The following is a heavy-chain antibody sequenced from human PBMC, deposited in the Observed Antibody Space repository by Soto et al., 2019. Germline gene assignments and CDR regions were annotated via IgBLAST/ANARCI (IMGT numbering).Heavy chain of an antibody. Sequence: EVQLVQSGGGLAHPGGSLRLSCEASGFIFEDYDMHWVRQPPGKGLQWVSGISWNSGDKDYGDSVKGRFTISRDNAKNFLDLQMSSLRVEDTATYYCVKKSCSHTRCYTGWFFDLWGRGTLVTVSS. CDR2: ISWNSGDK. CDR3: VKKSCSHTRCYTGWFFDL. CDR1: GFIFEDYD. J-gene: IGHJ2*01. V-gene: IGHV3-9*01. D-gene: IGHD2-15*01.